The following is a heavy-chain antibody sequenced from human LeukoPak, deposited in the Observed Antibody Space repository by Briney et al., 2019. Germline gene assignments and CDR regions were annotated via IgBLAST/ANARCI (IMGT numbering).Heavy chain of an antibody. Sequence: KPGASVKVSCKASGYTFTAYSMHWVRQARGQGLEWMGWINPNSGGTNYAQKFQGRVTMTRDTSITTAYMELSRLRSDDTAVYYCARDLDYYGSGSFFNIWGQGTMVTVSS. J-gene: IGHJ3*02. CDR2: INPNSGGT. CDR1: GYTFTAYS. CDR3: ARDLDYYGSGSFFNI. V-gene: IGHV1-2*02. D-gene: IGHD3-10*01.